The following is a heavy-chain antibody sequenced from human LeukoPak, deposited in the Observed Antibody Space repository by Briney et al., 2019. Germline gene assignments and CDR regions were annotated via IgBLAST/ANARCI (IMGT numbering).Heavy chain of an antibody. CDR3: ATDPYGDYISSSFDY. Sequence: GGSLRLSCAASGFTFSTYWMHWVRQVPGKGLVWVSRINSDGSFADYADAVKGRFTISRHNAKNSLYLQMNSLRAEDTAVYYCATDPYGDYISSSFDYWGQGTLVTVSS. J-gene: IGHJ4*02. V-gene: IGHV3-74*01. CDR1: GFTFSTYW. D-gene: IGHD4-17*01. CDR2: INSDGSFA.